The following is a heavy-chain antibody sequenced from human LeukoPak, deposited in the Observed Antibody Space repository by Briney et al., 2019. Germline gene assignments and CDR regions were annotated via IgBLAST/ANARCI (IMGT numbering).Heavy chain of an antibody. CDR3: AKAPVTSCRGAFCYPFDY. V-gene: IGHV3-23*01. D-gene: IGHD2-15*01. CDR1: GFIFSSYW. CDR2: MSSSDDGR. J-gene: IGHJ4*02. Sequence: GGSLRLSCAASGFIFSSYWMHWVRHAPGKGLEWVSAMSSSDDGRYYAASVRGRFTISRDTSRSTLYLQMNSLRAEDAAVYYCAKAPVTSCRGAFCYPFDYWGQGTLVTVSS.